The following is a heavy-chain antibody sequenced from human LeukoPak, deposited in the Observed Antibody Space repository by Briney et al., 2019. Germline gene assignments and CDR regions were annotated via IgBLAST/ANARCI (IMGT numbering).Heavy chain of an antibody. V-gene: IGHV1-2*02. D-gene: IGHD3-22*01. Sequence: GASVKVSCKASGYTFTGYYMHWVRQAPGQGLEWMGWINPNSGGTNYAQKFQGRVTMTRDTSISAAYMELSRLRSDDTAVYYCARVPYYYDSSGYYIARFDYWGQGTLVTVSS. CDR1: GYTFTGYY. CDR3: ARVPYYYDSSGYYIARFDY. J-gene: IGHJ4*02. CDR2: INPNSGGT.